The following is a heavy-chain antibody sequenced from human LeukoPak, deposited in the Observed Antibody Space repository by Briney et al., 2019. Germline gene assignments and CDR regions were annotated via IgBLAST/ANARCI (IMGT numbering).Heavy chain of an antibody. J-gene: IGHJ4*02. Sequence: GGSLRLSCAASGFTFSSYSMNWVRQAPGKGLEWVSSISSSSSYIYYADSVKGRFTISRDNSKNTLYLQMNSLRAEDTAVYYCAKGLTYGFDYWGQGTLVTVSS. CDR2: ISSSSSYI. D-gene: IGHD3-10*01. V-gene: IGHV3-21*01. CDR3: AKGLTYGFDY. CDR1: GFTFSSYS.